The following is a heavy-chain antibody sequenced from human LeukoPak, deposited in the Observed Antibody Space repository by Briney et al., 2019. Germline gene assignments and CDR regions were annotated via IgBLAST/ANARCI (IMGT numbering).Heavy chain of an antibody. V-gene: IGHV4-4*07. J-gene: IGHJ4*02. Sequence: SETLSLTCTVSGGSISYYYWNWIRQPAGKGLEWIGCIYTSGRTYYNPSLKSRVSMSVDTSKNQFSLKLSSVTAADTAVYYCARSSTVTTSFDYWGQGTLVTVSS. CDR3: ARSSTVTTSFDY. CDR2: IYTSGRT. CDR1: GGSISYYY. D-gene: IGHD4-11*01.